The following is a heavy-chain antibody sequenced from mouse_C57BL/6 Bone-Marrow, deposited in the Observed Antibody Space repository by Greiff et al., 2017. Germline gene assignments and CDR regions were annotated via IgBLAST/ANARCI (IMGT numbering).Heavy chain of an antibody. D-gene: IGHD2-3*01. J-gene: IGHJ3*01. CDR2: INPSNGGT. Sequence: VQLQQSGPELVKPGASVKISCKASGYTFTGYNMDWVKQSHGKGLEWIGDINPSNGGTIYNQKFKGKATLTVDKSSSTAYMELRSLTSEDTADYYCAKRGGYYPFAYWGQGTLVTVSA. CDR3: AKRGGYYPFAY. CDR1: GYTFTGYN. V-gene: IGHV1-18*01.